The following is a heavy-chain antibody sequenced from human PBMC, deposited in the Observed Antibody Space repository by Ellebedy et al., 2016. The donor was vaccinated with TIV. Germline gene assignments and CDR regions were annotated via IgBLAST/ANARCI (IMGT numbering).Heavy chain of an antibody. CDR2: IVGSGGSR. Sequence: GESLKISCAASGFSFSSYAMSWVRQAPGKGLGWVSGIVGSGGSRYADSGKGRFTISRDNSKSTLALQMNSLRAEDTAVYYCAKGRGGGSDSSAPRYYFDYWGLGTLVTVSS. J-gene: IGHJ4*02. CDR3: AKGRGGGSDSSAPRYYFDY. D-gene: IGHD3-22*01. CDR1: GFSFSSYA. V-gene: IGHV3-23*01.